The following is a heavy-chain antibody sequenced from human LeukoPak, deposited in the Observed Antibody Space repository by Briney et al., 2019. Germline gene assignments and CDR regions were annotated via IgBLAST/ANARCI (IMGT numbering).Heavy chain of an antibody. CDR2: IYYSGGT. CDR3: AREKGYDSTFDY. V-gene: IGHV4-59*01. Sequence: PSETLSLTCTVSGGSISSYYWSWIRQPPGKGLEWIGYIYYSGGTNYNPSLKSRVTISVDTSKNQFSLKLSSVTAADTAVYYCAREKGYDSTFDYWGQGTLVTVSS. CDR1: GGSISSYY. J-gene: IGHJ4*02. D-gene: IGHD3-22*01.